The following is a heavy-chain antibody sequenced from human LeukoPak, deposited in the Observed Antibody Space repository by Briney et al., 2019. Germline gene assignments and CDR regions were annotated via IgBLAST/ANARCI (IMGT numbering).Heavy chain of an antibody. V-gene: IGHV4-39*01. CDR2: VHFNGQT. D-gene: IGHD3-10*01. CDR3: AKLPTGFPNWFDP. J-gene: IGHJ5*02. CDR1: GGSVISGHYC. Sequence: DPSETLSLTCTVSGGSVISGHYCWGWGRQPPGKGLEWIASVHFNGQTYSNPSLSGRVTMSIDTSKNQFSLKLTSLTAADTAVYYCAKLPTGFPNWFDPWGQGTLVTVSS.